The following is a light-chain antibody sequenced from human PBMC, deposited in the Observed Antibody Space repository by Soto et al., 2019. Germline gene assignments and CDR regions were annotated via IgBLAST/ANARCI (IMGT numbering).Light chain of an antibody. CDR3: GTWDNSLSARV. V-gene: IGLV1-51*02. CDR2: QEN. J-gene: IGLJ3*02. CDR1: RSNIGNNY. Sequence: QSVLTQPPSVSAAPGQRVTISCSGSRSNIGNNYVSWYQQIPGTAPKLLIYQENNRPSGIPDRFTGSKSGTSATLGITGLQTGDEADYYCGTWDNSLSARVFGGGTKLTVL.